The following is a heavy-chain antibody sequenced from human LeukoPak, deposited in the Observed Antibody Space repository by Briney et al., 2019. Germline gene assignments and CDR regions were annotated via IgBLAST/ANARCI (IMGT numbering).Heavy chain of an antibody. V-gene: IGHV3-48*03. CDR2: ISSSGSTI. J-gene: IGHJ4*02. D-gene: IGHD6-13*01. CDR1: GFTFSSYE. Sequence: GGSLRLSCAASGFTFSSYEMNWVRQAPGKGLEWVSYISSSGSTIYHADSVKGRFTISRDNAKNSLYLQMNSLRAEDTAVYYCARVAAAGTNTDYWGQGTLVTVSS. CDR3: ARVAAAGTNTDY.